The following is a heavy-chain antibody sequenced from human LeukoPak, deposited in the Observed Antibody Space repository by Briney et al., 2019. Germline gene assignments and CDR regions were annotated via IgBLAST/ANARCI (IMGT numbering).Heavy chain of an antibody. Sequence: GASVKVSCKASGYTFTSYDINWVRQATGQGLEWMGWMNPNSGNTGYAQKFQGRVTMTRNTSISTAYMELSSLRSEDTAVYYCARGPGGCSGGSCYHDYWGQGNLVIVSS. CDR3: ARGPGGCSGGSCYHDY. CDR1: GYTFTSYD. D-gene: IGHD2-15*01. J-gene: IGHJ4*02. V-gene: IGHV1-8*01. CDR2: MNPNSGNT.